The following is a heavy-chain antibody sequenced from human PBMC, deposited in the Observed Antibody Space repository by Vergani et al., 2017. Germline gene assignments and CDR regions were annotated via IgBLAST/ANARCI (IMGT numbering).Heavy chain of an antibody. V-gene: IGHV5-51*01. CDR2: IYPGDSDT. D-gene: IGHD1-26*01. CDR1: GYRFTLHW. J-gene: IGHJ4*02. CDR3: AKGGATTSPPYFDY. Sequence: EVQLVQSGPEVKKPGDSLKISCKASGYRFTLHWIGWVRQMPGKGLELMGIIYPGDSDTRYSPSFQGQVTISADKSISTAYLQWSSLKVSDTAMYYCAKGGATTSPPYFDYWGQGTLVTVSA.